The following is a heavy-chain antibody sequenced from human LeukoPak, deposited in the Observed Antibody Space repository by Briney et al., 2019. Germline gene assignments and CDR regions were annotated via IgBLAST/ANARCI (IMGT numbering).Heavy chain of an antibody. CDR1: GFSFSSYY. CDR3: ARAPGTTHFAWDK. V-gene: IGHV1-46*01. Sequence: VASVKVSFKASGFSFSSYYMHWVRQAPGQGLEWMGIINPSGDSTSYTQKFHGRVTMTRDTSTTTVYMELSSLTSDDTAVYYCARAPGTTHFAWDKWGQGTLVTVSS. CDR2: INPSGDST. J-gene: IGHJ4*02. D-gene: IGHD1-1*01.